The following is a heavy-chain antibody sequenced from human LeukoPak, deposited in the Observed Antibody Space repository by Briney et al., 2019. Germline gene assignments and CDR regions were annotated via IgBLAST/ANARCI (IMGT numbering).Heavy chain of an antibody. V-gene: IGHV3-23*01. CDR3: ASSPSSSQGYFDY. J-gene: IGHJ4*02. D-gene: IGHD6-6*01. CDR2: TNDNGRAT. Sequence: GGSLRLSCVASGFTFSNYAMSWVRQAPGKGLEWVSATNDNGRATYYAASVKGRFTISRDNSKNTLYLQMNSLRAEDTAVYYCASSPSSSQGYFDYWGQGTLVTVSS. CDR1: GFTFSNYA.